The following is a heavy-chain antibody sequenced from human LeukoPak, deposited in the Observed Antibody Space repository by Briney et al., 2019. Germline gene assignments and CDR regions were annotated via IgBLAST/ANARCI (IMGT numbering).Heavy chain of an antibody. CDR2: ISSSGSTI. CDR1: GFTFSSYE. D-gene: IGHD3-10*01. V-gene: IGHV3-48*03. CDR3: ARDEYYGSGSYYYYYYGMDV. J-gene: IGHJ6*02. Sequence: PGGSLRLSCAASGFTFSSYEMNWVRQAPGKGLEWVSYISSSGSTIYYADSVKGRFTTSRDNAKNSLYLQMNSLRAEDTAVYYCARDEYYGSGSYYYYYYGMDVWGQGTTVTVSS.